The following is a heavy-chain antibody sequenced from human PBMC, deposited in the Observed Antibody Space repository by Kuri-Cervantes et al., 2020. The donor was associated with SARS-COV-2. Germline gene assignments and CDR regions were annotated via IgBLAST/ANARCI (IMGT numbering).Heavy chain of an antibody. Sequence: GESLKISCAASGFNFSRTDMHWVRQAPGKGLEWVAVTSHDGKNKKCIASGKGRFTISGDNSQNTLYLHMKSLRSEDTAMYYCAKDRVGVQDFWGQGTLVTVSS. J-gene: IGHJ4*02. D-gene: IGHD2-21*01. V-gene: IGHV3-30*18. CDR3: AKDRVGVQDF. CDR2: TSHDGKNK. CDR1: GFNFSRTD.